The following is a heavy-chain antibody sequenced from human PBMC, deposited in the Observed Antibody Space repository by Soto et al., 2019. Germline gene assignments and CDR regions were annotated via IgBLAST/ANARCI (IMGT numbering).Heavy chain of an antibody. D-gene: IGHD3-10*01. J-gene: IGHJ6*02. CDR3: ARHEEYYGSGSYYQNYYYYGMDV. CDR1: GGSISSSIYY. V-gene: IGHV4-39*01. CDR2: IYYSGST. Sequence: SETLSLTFTVSGGSISSSIYYWCWIRQPPGKGLEWIGRIYYSGSTYCNPSLKSRVTTSVDTSKNQYSLKLSSVPAADTAVYYCARHEEYYGSGSYYQNYYYYGMDVRGQGTTVTVSS.